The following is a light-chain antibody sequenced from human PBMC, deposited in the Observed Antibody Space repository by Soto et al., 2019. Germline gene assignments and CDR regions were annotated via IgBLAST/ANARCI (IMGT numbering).Light chain of an antibody. V-gene: IGKV1-5*03. CDR3: QQFHSFSPT. CDR2: KAS. Sequence: DIQMTQSPSTLSASVGDRVTITCRASQSISSWLAWYQQKPGQAPNLLIYKASSLESGVPSRFSGSGSGTEFTLTISSLQPDDFATYYCQQFHSFSPTVGQGTKVEIK. CDR1: QSISSW. J-gene: IGKJ1*01.